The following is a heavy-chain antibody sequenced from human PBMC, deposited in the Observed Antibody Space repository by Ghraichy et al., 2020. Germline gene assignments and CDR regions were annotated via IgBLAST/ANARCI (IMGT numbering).Heavy chain of an antibody. Sequence: GGSLRLSCAASGFTFSSYSMNWVRQAPGKGLEWVSSISSSSSYIYYADSVKGRFTISRDNAKNSLYLQMNSLRAEDTAVYYCARDSSSWYGETYYYYGMDVWGQGTTVTVSS. V-gene: IGHV3-21*01. CDR1: GFTFSSYS. D-gene: IGHD6-13*01. CDR2: ISSSSSYI. CDR3: ARDSSSWYGETYYYYGMDV. J-gene: IGHJ6*02.